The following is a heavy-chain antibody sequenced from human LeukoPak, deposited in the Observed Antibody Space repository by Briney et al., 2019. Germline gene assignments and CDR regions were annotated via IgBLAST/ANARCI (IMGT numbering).Heavy chain of an antibody. D-gene: IGHD6-19*01. Sequence: SETLSLTCTVSGYSISSGYYWGWIRQPPGKGLEWIGSIYHSGSTYYNPSLKSRVTISVDTSKNQFSLNLSSVTAADTAVYYCATSGWYLLPGVYWGQGTLVTVSS. CDR3: ATSGWYLLPGVY. J-gene: IGHJ4*02. V-gene: IGHV4-38-2*02. CDR2: IYHSGST. CDR1: GYSISSGYY.